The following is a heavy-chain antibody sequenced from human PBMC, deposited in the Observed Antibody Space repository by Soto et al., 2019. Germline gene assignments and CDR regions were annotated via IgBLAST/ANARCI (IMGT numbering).Heavy chain of an antibody. D-gene: IGHD2-21*01. V-gene: IGHV4-39*01. J-gene: IGHJ6*02. Sequence: SETLSLTCTVSVGSISSSSYYWGWIRQPPGKGLEWIGSIYYSGSTYYNPSLKSRVTISVDTSKNQFSLKLSSVTAADTAVYYCARQSIVVYYYGMDVWGQGTTVTVSS. CDR2: IYYSGST. CDR1: VGSISSSSYY. CDR3: ARQSIVVYYYGMDV.